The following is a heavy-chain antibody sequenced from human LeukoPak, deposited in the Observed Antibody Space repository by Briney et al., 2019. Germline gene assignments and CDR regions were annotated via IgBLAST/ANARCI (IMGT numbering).Heavy chain of an antibody. D-gene: IGHD3-22*01. CDR3: ARDREWGSMIVRDAFDI. J-gene: IGHJ3*02. V-gene: IGHV4-61*02. CDR2: IYTSGST. Sequence: SQTLSLTCTVSGGSISSGSYYWSWIRQPAGKGLEWIGRIYTSGSTNYNPSLKSRVTISIDTSRNQFSLKLSSVTAADTAVYYCARDREWGSMIVRDAFDIWGQGTKVTVSS. CDR1: GGSISSGSYY.